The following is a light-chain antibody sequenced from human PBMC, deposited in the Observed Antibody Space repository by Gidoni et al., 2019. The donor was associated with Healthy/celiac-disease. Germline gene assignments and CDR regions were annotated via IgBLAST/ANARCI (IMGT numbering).Light chain of an antibody. CDR3: QQYGSSLWT. J-gene: IGKJ1*01. CDR1: QSVSSSY. V-gene: IGKV3-20*01. CDR2: GAS. Sequence: DIVLTQSPGTLSLSPGERATLSCRASQSVSSSYLAWYQQKPGQAPRLLIYGASRSATGIPDRLSGSGSGTDFTLTISRLETEDFAVYYCQQYGSSLWTFGQGTKVEIK.